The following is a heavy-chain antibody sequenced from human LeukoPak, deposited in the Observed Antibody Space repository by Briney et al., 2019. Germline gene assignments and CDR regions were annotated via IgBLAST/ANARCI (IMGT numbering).Heavy chain of an antibody. J-gene: IGHJ4*02. Sequence: ASVKVSCKASGGTFSSYAVSWVRQAPGQGLEWMGGIILIFGTANYAQKFQGRVTITADESTSTAYMELSSLRAEDTAVYYCARVATGLRFLEWFSWGQGTLVTVSS. D-gene: IGHD3-3*01. CDR1: GGTFSSYA. CDR2: IILIFGTA. CDR3: ARVATGLRFLEWFS. V-gene: IGHV1-69*13.